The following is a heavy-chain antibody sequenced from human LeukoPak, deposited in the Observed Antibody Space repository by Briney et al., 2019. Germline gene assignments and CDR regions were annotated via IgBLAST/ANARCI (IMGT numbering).Heavy chain of an antibody. J-gene: IGHJ4*02. CDR3: ASLSEYCSGGSCYSGEGAFDY. CDR1: GYRFTSYW. Sequence: GESLKISFKGSGYRFTSYWIGWGRQMPGKGLEWMGIIYPGDSDTRYSPSFQGQVTISADKSISTAYLQWSSLKASDTAMYYCASLSEYCSGGSCYSGEGAFDYWGQGTLVTVSS. D-gene: IGHD2-15*01. V-gene: IGHV5-51*01. CDR2: IYPGDSDT.